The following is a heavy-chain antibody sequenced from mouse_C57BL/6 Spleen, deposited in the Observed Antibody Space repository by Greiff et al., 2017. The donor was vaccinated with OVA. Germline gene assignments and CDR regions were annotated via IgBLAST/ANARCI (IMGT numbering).Heavy chain of an antibody. CDR2: ISSGSSTI. J-gene: IGHJ1*03. CDR1: GFTFSDYG. D-gene: IGHD2-1*01. CDR3: AFYYGNPHWYFEV. Sequence: DVMLVESGGGLVKPGGSLKLSCAASGFTFSDYGMHWVRQAPEKGLEWVAYISSGSSTIYYADTVKGRFTISRDNAKNTLFLQMTSLRSEDTAMYYGAFYYGNPHWYFEVWGTGTTVTVSS. V-gene: IGHV5-17*01.